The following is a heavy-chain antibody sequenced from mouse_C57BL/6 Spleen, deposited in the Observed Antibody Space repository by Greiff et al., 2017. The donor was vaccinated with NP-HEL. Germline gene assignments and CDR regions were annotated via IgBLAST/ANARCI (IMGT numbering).Heavy chain of an antibody. D-gene: IGHD2-2*01. CDR3: ARRWGYGDYAMDD. CDR1: GYTFTSYW. Sequence: QVQLKQPGAELVKPGASVKLSCKASGYTFTSYWMQWVKQRPGQGLEWIGEIDPCDSYTNYNQKFKGKATLTVDTSSSTAYMELSSLTSEDSAVYYCARRWGYGDYAMDDWGKGTSVTVSS. V-gene: IGHV1-50*01. CDR2: IDPCDSYT. J-gene: IGHJ4*01.